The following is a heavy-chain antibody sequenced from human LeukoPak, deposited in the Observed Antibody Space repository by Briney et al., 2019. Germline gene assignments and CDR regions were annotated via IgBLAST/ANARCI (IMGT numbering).Heavy chain of an antibody. CDR3: ARDVFPSMVRGVTAPLNAFDI. V-gene: IGHV4-38-2*02. D-gene: IGHD3-10*01. CDR2: IYTSGST. J-gene: IGHJ3*02. CDR1: GYSISSGYY. Sequence: TSETLSLTCAVSGYSISSGYYWGWIRPPPGKGLEWIGRIYTSGSTNYNPSLKSRVTISVDTSKNQFSLKLSSVTAADTAVYYCARDVFPSMVRGVTAPLNAFDIWGQGQWSPSLQ.